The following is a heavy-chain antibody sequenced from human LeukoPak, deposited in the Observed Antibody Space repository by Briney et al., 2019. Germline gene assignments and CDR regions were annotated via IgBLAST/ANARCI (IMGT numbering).Heavy chain of an antibody. Sequence: PSETLSLTCAVYGGSFSGYYWSWIRQPPGKGLEWIGEINHSGSTNYNPSLKSRVTISVDASKNQFSLQLSSVTAADTAVYYCAGGASYTVTTYYFDYWGQGTLVTVSS. CDR1: GGSFSGYY. J-gene: IGHJ4*02. CDR3: AGGASYTVTTYYFDY. CDR2: INHSGST. D-gene: IGHD4-17*01. V-gene: IGHV4-34*01.